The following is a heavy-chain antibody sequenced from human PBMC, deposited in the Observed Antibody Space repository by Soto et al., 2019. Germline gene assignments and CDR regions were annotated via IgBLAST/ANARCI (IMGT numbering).Heavy chain of an antibody. D-gene: IGHD3-3*01. CDR1: GYTFTSYA. CDR3: ARDRRFLEWSRKNYYYYYGMDV. CDR2: INAGNGNT. J-gene: IGHJ6*02. V-gene: IGHV1-3*01. Sequence: GASVKVSCKASGYTFTSYAMHWVRQAPGQRLEWMGWINAGNGNTKYSQKFQGRVTITRDTSASTAYMELSSLGSEDTAVYYCARDRRFLEWSRKNYYYYYGMDVWGQGTTVTVSS.